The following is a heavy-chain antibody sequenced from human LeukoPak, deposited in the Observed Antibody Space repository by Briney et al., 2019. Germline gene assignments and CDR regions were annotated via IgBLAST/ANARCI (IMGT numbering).Heavy chain of an antibody. CDR1: GFSVRTTY. CDR2: LYTGGGT. D-gene: IGHD3-22*01. CDR3: TRSGYRHPYHFDS. J-gene: IGHJ4*02. V-gene: IGHV3-53*01. Sequence: GGSLRLSCPASGFSVRTTYMSWLRQAPGKGLEWVSVLYTGGGTDHADSVKGRFTISRDNSKNTLSLQMNSLRVEDTAIYYCTRSGYRHPYHFDSWGQGTLVTVSS.